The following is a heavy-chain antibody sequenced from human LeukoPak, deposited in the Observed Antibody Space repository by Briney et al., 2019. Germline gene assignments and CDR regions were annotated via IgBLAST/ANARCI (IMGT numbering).Heavy chain of an antibody. CDR3: ARGRRRAMGSSSPLYYYYYMDV. Sequence: KPSETLSLTCTVSGGSISSYYWSWIRQPPGKGLEWIGYIYYSGSTNYNPSLKSRVTISVDTSKNQLSLKLSSVTAADTAVYYCARGRRRAMGSSSPLYYYYYMDVWGKGTTVTVSS. CDR1: GGSISSYY. V-gene: IGHV4-59*01. D-gene: IGHD6-6*01. CDR2: IYYSGST. J-gene: IGHJ6*03.